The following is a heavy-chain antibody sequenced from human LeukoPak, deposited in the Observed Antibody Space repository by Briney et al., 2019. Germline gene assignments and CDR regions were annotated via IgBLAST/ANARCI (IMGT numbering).Heavy chain of an antibody. J-gene: IGHJ4*02. V-gene: IGHV4-59*01. Sequence: SGTLSLTCTVSGGSISSYYWSWIRQPPGKGLEWIGYIYYSGSTNYNPSLKSRVTISVDTSKNQFSLKLSSVTAADTAVYYCARRQSSSWYYDYWGQGTLVTVSS. CDR2: IYYSGST. D-gene: IGHD6-13*01. CDR1: GGSISSYY. CDR3: ARRQSSSWYYDY.